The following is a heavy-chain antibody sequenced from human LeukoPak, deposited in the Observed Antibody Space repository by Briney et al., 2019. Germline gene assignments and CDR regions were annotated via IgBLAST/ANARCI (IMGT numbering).Heavy chain of an antibody. CDR2: IYYSGST. V-gene: IGHV4-31*03. CDR3: ARQGHGASYYYYYMDV. D-gene: IGHD4/OR15-4a*01. CDR1: GGSISSGGYY. Sequence: KPSQTLSLTCTVSGGSISSGGYYWSWIRQHPGKGLEWIGYIYYSGSTYYNPSLKSRVTISVDTSKNQFSLKLSSVTAADTAVYYCARQGHGASYYYYYMDVWGKGTTVTVSS. J-gene: IGHJ6*03.